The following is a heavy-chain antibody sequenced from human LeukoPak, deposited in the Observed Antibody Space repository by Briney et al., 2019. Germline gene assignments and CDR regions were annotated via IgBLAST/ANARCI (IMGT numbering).Heavy chain of an antibody. D-gene: IGHD3-22*01. J-gene: IGHJ5*02. V-gene: IGHV4-59*01. Sequence: PSETLSLTCTVSAGSISSYYWSWIRQPPGKGLEWIGYIYYSGSTNYNPSLKSRVTISVDTSKNQFSLKLSSVTAADTAVYYCARDLSYYDSSGSRWFDPWGQGTLVTVCS. CDR3: ARDLSYYDSSGSRWFDP. CDR1: AGSISSYY. CDR2: IYYSGST.